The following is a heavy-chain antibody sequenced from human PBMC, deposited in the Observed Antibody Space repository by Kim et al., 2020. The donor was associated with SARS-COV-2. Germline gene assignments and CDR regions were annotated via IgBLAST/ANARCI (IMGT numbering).Heavy chain of an antibody. CDR2: ISSSSSTI. V-gene: IGHV3-48*02. D-gene: IGHD5-18*01. CDR3: AREPVDTAMAYYYYYGMDV. J-gene: IGHJ6*02. Sequence: GGSLRLSCAASGFTFSSYSMNWVRQAPGKGLEWVSYISSSSSTIYYADSVKGRFTISRDNAKNSLYLQMNSLRDEDTAVYYCAREPVDTAMAYYYYYGMDVWGQGTTVTVSS. CDR1: GFTFSSYS.